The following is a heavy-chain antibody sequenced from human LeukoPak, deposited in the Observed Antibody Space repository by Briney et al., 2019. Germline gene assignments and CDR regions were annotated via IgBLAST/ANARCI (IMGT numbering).Heavy chain of an antibody. CDR1: GGSISSLY. J-gene: IGHJ4*02. V-gene: IGHV4-59*08. CDR2: IYYTGST. Sequence: PSETLSLTCSVSGGSISSLYWSWIRQPPGKGLEWIGYIYYTGSTNYNPSLKSRVTMFVDMSKNQFSLRLSSVAAADTAVYYCARHRAYSSSSPFDYWGQGTLVTVSS. CDR3: ARHRAYSSSSPFDY. D-gene: IGHD6-6*01.